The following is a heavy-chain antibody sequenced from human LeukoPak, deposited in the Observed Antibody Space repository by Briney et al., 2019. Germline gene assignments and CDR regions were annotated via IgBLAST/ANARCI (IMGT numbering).Heavy chain of an antibody. CDR2: IIPIFGTA. J-gene: IGHJ5*02. D-gene: IGHD3-10*01. CDR1: GGTFSSYA. CDR3: ARLIPGFGELLPEASDP. V-gene: IGHV1-69*05. Sequence: SVKVSCKASGGTFSSYAISWVRQAPGQGLEWMGGIIPIFGTANYAQKLQGRVTMTTDTSTSTAYMELRSLRSDDTAVYYCARLIPGFGELLPEASDPWGQGTLVTVSS.